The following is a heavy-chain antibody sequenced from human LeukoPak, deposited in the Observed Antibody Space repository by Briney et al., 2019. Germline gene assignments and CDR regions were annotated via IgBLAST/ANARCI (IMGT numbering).Heavy chain of an antibody. V-gene: IGHV1-18*01. CDR1: GYTFTSYG. Sequence: ASVKVSCKASGYTFTSYGISWVRQAPGQGLEWMGWISAYNGNTNYAQKLQGRVTLTTDTSTSTAYMELRSLRSDDTAVYYCARTPSDYGDCNFDYWGQGTLVTVSS. D-gene: IGHD4-17*01. CDR3: ARTPSDYGDCNFDY. CDR2: ISAYNGNT. J-gene: IGHJ4*02.